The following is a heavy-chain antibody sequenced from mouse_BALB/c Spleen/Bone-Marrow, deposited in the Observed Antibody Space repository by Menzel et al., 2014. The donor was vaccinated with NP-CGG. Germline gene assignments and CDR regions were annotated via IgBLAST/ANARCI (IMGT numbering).Heavy chain of an antibody. CDR2: INPTRGYT. D-gene: IGHD1-1*01. CDR3: AREATYYAYFDY. Sequence: LQESAGELARPGASVKMSCKASGYTFTSNTIQWVKQRPGQGLEWIGYINPTRGYTEYNQKFKDKTTLTADKSSSTAYMQLSSLTSEDSAVYYCAREATYYAYFDYWGQGTILTVSS. CDR1: GYTFTSNT. J-gene: IGHJ2*01. V-gene: IGHV1-4*02.